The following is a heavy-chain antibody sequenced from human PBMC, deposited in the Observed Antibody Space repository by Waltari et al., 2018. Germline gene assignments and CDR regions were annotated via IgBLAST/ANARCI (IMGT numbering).Heavy chain of an antibody. V-gene: IGHV4-39*01. J-gene: IGHJ4*02. Sequence: QLQLQESGPGLVKPSETLSLTCTVSGCSISSSSYYWGWIRQPPGKGLEWIGSIYYSGSTYYNPSLKSRVTISVDTSKNQFSLKLSSVTAADTAVYYCARQEQQLVLDYWGQGTLVTVSS. CDR2: IYYSGST. CDR1: GCSISSSSYY. D-gene: IGHD6-13*01. CDR3: ARQEQQLVLDY.